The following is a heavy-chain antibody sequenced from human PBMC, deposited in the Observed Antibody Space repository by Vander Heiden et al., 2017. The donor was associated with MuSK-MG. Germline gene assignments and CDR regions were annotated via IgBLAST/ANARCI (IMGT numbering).Heavy chain of an antibody. J-gene: IGHJ5*02. CDR1: GYHLSNSG. CDR2: INAGVGAT. V-gene: IGHV1-3*01. D-gene: IGHD4-4*01. Sequence: QVQLVQSGAEVKMPGASVKVSCKASGYHLSNSGMHWVRQAPGQRLEWMGWINAGVGATKYSQKFQGRVTFTRDTSANIAYMDLSSLRSEDTAIYYCARDVLAYSNYVRWFDPWGQGTLVTVSS. CDR3: ARDVLAYSNYVRWFDP.